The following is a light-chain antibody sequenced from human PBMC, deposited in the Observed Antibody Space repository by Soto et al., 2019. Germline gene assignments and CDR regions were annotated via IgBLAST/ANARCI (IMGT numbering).Light chain of an antibody. Sequence: DVVMTQSPLSLPVIPGEPASISCRSRQSLLNSNGYNYLDWYLQKPGQSPQLLIYLGSNRASGVPDRFSGSGSGTDFTLKISRVEAEAVGVYYCMQALHTPRTFGQGTKVQIK. CDR1: QSLLNSNGYNY. CDR3: MQALHTPRT. V-gene: IGKV2-28*01. J-gene: IGKJ1*01. CDR2: LGS.